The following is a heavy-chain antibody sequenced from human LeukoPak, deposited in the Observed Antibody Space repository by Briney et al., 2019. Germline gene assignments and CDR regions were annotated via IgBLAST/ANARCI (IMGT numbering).Heavy chain of an antibody. V-gene: IGHV4-39*01. D-gene: IGHD2-2*01. CDR3: ARHRGYCSTAGTGCYAWYFDL. CDR2: IYYSGST. J-gene: IGHJ2*01. Sequence: PSETLSLTCTVSGGSISSSSYYWGWIRQPPGKGLEWIGSIYYSGSTYYNPSLKSRVSISVDTSKNQFSLKLSSVTAADTAVYYCARHRGYCSTAGTGCYAWYFDLWGRGTLVTVSS. CDR1: GGSISSSSYY.